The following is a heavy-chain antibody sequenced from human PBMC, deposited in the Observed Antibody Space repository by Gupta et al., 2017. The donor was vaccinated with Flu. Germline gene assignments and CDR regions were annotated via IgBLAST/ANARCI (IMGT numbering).Heavy chain of an antibody. CDR2: INPNSGGT. D-gene: IGHD2-2*02. J-gene: IGHJ6*02. CDR1: GYLFTGYY. CDR3: ARDLRLCGDPSCHIGYYYYGLDV. Sequence: QVQLVQSGAEVKKPGASVKVSCKPSGYLFTGYYMHWVRQAPGQGLEWMGWINPNSGGTYFAQKFQGRVTMTRDTSSSTAYMELSRLRSDDTAVYYCARDLRLCGDPSCHIGYYYYGLDVWGQGTTVTVSS. V-gene: IGHV1-2*02.